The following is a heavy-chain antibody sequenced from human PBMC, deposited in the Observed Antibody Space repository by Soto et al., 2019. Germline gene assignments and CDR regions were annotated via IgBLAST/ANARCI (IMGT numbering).Heavy chain of an antibody. CDR3: ARAELAYCCSTSSYNNWFDP. Sequence: ASVKVSCKASGGTFSSYTISWVRQAPGQGLEWMGRIIPILGIANYAQKFQGRVTITADKSTSKAYKELSSLCSPDTAVYYCARAELAYCCSTSSYNNWFDPLAQRTPVPVSS. CDR1: GGTFSSYT. V-gene: IGHV1-69*02. J-gene: IGHJ5*02. D-gene: IGHD2-2*02. CDR2: IIPILGIA.